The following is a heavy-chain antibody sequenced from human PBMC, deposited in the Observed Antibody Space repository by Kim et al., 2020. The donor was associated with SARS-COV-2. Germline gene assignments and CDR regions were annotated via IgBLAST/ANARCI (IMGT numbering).Heavy chain of an antibody. CDR3: AKVRRASVVRGVKGGY. Sequence: GGSLRLSCAASGFTFSSYAMSWVRQAPGKGLEWVSAISGSGGSTYYADSVKGRFTISRDNSKNTLYLQMNSLRAEDTAVYYCAKVRRASVVRGVKGGYWGQGTLVTVSS. D-gene: IGHD3-10*01. V-gene: IGHV3-23*01. CDR1: GFTFSSYA. CDR2: ISGSGGST. J-gene: IGHJ4*02.